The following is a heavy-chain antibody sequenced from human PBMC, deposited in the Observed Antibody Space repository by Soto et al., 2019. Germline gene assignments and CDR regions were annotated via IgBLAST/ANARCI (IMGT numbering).Heavy chain of an antibody. V-gene: IGHV1-18*01. CDR3: AGSGQAAGY. J-gene: IGHJ4*02. CDR2: NSAYNGNT. Sequence: QVQLVQSGAEVKKPGASVKVSCKASGYTFTRYALSWVRQAPGQGLEWMGWNSAYNGNTNYAQKTQGRVTMTTDTSTTTAYMRLRSLRSDDTAVYYCAGSGQAAGYWGQGTLVTVSS. CDR1: GYTFTRYA. D-gene: IGHD3-10*01.